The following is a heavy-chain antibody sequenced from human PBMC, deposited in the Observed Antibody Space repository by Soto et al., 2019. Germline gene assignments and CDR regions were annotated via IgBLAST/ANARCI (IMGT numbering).Heavy chain of an antibody. J-gene: IGHJ3*02. Sequence: QVQLQESGPGLVKPSETLSLTCTVSGGSVSSGSYYWSWIRQPPGKGLEWTGYIYYSGSTNYNPSLTSRVNISVDRSKRQFSMNRSAVTAADTAVYYCARGLGAYDAFDIWGQGTMVTVSS. CDR1: GGSVSSGSYY. V-gene: IGHV4-61*01. CDR3: ARGLGAYDAFDI. CDR2: IYYSGST. D-gene: IGHD1-26*01.